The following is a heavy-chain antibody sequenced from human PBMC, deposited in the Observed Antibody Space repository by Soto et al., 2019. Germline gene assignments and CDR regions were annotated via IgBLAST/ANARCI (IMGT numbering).Heavy chain of an antibody. CDR2: IYFSGST. Sequence: SETLSLTCTVSGGSISSGSYYWSWIRQHPGKGLEWMGYIYFSGSTYYNPSLKSRITISVDTSKNQFSLKLSSVTAAYTAVYYCARVGGITGTTSVGTWGQGTLVTVSS. CDR1: GGSISSGSYY. J-gene: IGHJ5*02. V-gene: IGHV4-31*03. CDR3: ARVGGITGTTSVGT. D-gene: IGHD1-20*01.